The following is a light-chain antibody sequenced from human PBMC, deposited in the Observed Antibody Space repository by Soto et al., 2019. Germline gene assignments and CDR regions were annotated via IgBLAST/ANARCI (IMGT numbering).Light chain of an antibody. CDR1: QSISSY. CDR2: AAS. J-gene: IGKJ1*01. CDR3: QQSYSTPVT. V-gene: IGKV1-39*01. Sequence: DIQLTQSPSSVSASVGERVTLTCRASQSISSYLNWYQQKPGKAPKLLIYAASSLQSGVPSRFSGSGSGTDFTLTISSLQPEDFATYYCQQSYSTPVTFGQGTKVDI.